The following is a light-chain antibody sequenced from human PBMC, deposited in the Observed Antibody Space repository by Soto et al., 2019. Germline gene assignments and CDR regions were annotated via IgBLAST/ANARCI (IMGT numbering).Light chain of an antibody. CDR1: QSVSSNY. J-gene: IGKJ2*01. V-gene: IGKV3-20*01. CDR3: HQYGNGAYT. Sequence: EIVLTQSPGTLSLSPGERTTLSFKTSQSVSSNYLAWYQQKPGQAPRLLIYGASSRATGIPDRFSGSGSGTDFTLTISRLAPEDFAVYYCHQYGNGAYTFGQGTKVDIK. CDR2: GAS.